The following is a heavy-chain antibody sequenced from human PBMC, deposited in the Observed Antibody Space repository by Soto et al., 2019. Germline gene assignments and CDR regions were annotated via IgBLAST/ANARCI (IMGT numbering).Heavy chain of an antibody. Sequence: QVELVQSGAEVKKPGASVKVSCKVSGYTLTELSMHWVRQAPGKGLEWMGVFDAEDGAASYAQNFQGRVTMTVDTSTDTAYMEVTSLRSEDTAVYYCATDLFPDYADAWVTFRPADYWGQGTQVTVS. J-gene: IGHJ4*02. CDR1: GYTLTELS. CDR3: ATDLFPDYADAWVTFRPADY. D-gene: IGHD3-16*02. V-gene: IGHV1-24*01. CDR2: FDAEDGAA.